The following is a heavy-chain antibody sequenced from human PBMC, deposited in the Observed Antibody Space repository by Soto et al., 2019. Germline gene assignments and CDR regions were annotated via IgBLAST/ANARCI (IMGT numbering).Heavy chain of an antibody. D-gene: IGHD1-7*01. Sequence: GCSVKGSCKASGYTFSDYYIHWVRQAPGQGLEWMGRIIPFIGTANYAQKFQGRVTITADESTSTAYMELSSLRSEGTAVYYCGRVGILTGTTETHYFDHWGQEPLVTAPS. J-gene: IGHJ4*02. V-gene: IGHV1-69*11. CDR2: IIPFIGTA. CDR1: GYTFSDYY. CDR3: GRVGILTGTTETHYFDH.